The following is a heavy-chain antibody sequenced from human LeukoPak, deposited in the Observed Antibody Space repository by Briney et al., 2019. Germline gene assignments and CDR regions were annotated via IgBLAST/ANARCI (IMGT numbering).Heavy chain of an antibody. J-gene: IGHJ4*02. V-gene: IGHV1-2*02. Sequence: GASVKVSCKASGYTFTGYYMHWVRQAPGQGLEWMGWVNPNSGGTNYAQKFQGRVTMTRDTSISTAYMELSRLRSDDTAVYYCARDSGYYDSSGYANMGYFDYWGQGTLVTVSS. CDR3: ARDSGYYDSSGYANMGYFDY. CDR1: GYTFTGYY. D-gene: IGHD3-22*01. CDR2: VNPNSGGT.